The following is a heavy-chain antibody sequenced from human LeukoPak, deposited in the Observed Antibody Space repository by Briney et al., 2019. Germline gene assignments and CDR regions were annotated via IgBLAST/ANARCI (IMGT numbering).Heavy chain of an antibody. V-gene: IGHV3-30*14. CDR2: ISHDGSKK. D-gene: IGHD2-2*02. CDR1: GFAFSSYA. Sequence: GGSLRLSCAASGFAFSSYAVHWVRQAPGKGLECVAVISHDGSKKYYADFVKGRFTISRDNSKNTLYLQMNSLRAEDTAMYYCARLGFVVPAVIFDYWGQGTLVTVSS. J-gene: IGHJ4*02. CDR3: ARLGFVVPAVIFDY.